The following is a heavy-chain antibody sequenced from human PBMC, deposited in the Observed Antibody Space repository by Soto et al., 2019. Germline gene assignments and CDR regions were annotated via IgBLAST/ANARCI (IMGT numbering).Heavy chain of an antibody. D-gene: IGHD2-21*02. Sequence: KPSETLSLTCTVSGYSIRNGYYWGWIRQPPGKGLEWIGTIHHSGSTYYNPSLKSRVTISVDASENHFSLKLSSVTAADTAVYYCARVGPYCGGDCYSPPPWGQGTLVTVSS. CDR2: IHHSGST. CDR3: ARVGPYCGGDCYSPPP. V-gene: IGHV4-38-2*02. CDR1: GYSIRNGYY. J-gene: IGHJ5*02.